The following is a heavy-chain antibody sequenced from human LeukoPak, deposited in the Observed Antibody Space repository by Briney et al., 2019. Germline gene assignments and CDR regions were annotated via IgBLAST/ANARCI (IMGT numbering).Heavy chain of an antibody. Sequence: SETLSLTCTVSGGSISSYYWSWIRQPPGKGLEWIGYIYYSGSTSYNPSLKSRVTISVDTSKNQFSLKLSSVTAADTAVYYCARDDGSWFDPWGQGTLVTVSS. V-gene: IGHV4-59*01. J-gene: IGHJ5*02. D-gene: IGHD1-26*01. CDR2: IYYSGST. CDR1: GGSISSYY. CDR3: ARDDGSWFDP.